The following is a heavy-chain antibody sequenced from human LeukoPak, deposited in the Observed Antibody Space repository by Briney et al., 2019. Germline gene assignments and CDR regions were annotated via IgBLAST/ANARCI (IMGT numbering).Heavy chain of an antibody. CDR1: GFTFRVYA. Sequence: GGSLRLSCAASGFTFRVYAMHWVRQAPGKGLEWVAVISYDGSNKYYADSVKGRFTISRDNSKNTLYLQMNSLRAEDTAVYYCAKESIAVAGGAFDIWGQGTMVTVSS. CDR2: ISYDGSNK. J-gene: IGHJ3*02. CDR3: AKESIAVAGGAFDI. V-gene: IGHV3-30*18. D-gene: IGHD6-19*01.